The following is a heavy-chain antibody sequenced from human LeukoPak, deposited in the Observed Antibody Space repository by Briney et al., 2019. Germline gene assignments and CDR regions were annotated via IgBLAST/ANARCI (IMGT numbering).Heavy chain of an antibody. Sequence: SETLSLTCTVSGGSIGSSSYYWGWIRQPPGKGLEWIGSIYYSGSTYYNPSLKSRVTISVDTSKNQFSLKLSSVTAADTAVYYCARQAPRITMVRGVKSRSPNEIDYWGQGTLVTVSS. D-gene: IGHD3-10*01. J-gene: IGHJ4*02. CDR1: GGSIGSSSYY. CDR2: IYYSGST. V-gene: IGHV4-39*07. CDR3: ARQAPRITMVRGVKSRSPNEIDY.